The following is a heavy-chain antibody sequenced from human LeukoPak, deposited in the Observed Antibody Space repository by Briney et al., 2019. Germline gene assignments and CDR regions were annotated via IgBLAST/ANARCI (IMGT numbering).Heavy chain of an antibody. D-gene: IGHD2-21*02. J-gene: IGHJ4*02. Sequence: PSETLSLTCTVSGGSISSYYWSWIRQPAAEGLEWIGRIYPSGTTNYNPSLKSRVTMSVDTSKNQFSLKLSSVTAADTAVYYCAREVVTPPGHFDYWGQGTLVTVSS. CDR1: GGSISSYY. CDR2: IYPSGTT. CDR3: AREVVTPPGHFDY. V-gene: IGHV4-4*07.